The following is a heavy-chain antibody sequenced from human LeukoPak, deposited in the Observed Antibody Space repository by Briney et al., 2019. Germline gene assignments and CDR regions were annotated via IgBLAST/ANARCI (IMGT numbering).Heavy chain of an antibody. CDR2: IRYDGSNK. J-gene: IGHJ4*02. CDR1: GFTFSSYG. D-gene: IGHD2-15*01. Sequence: PGGSLGLSCAASGFTFSSYGMHWVRQAPGKGLEWVAFIRYDGSNKYYADSVKGRFTISRDNSKNTLYLQMNSLRAEDTAVYYCAKLDPGLLLFDYWGQGTLVTVSS. CDR3: AKLDPGLLLFDY. V-gene: IGHV3-30*02.